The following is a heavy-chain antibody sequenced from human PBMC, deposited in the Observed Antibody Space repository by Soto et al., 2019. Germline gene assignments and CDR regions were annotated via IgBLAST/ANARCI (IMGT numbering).Heavy chain of an antibody. D-gene: IGHD2-8*01. CDR3: TTIYYTDGVCPP. J-gene: IGHJ5*02. CDR1: GFTFSGSA. CDR2: IRSKANSYAT. Sequence: EVQLVESGGGLVQPGGSLKLSCAASGFTFSGSATHWVRQASGKGLEWVGRIRSKANSYATTYAASVKGRFAISRDDSKNTAYPQMNSLKTEDTAVYYCTTIYYTDGVCPPWGQGTLVTVSS. V-gene: IGHV3-73*01.